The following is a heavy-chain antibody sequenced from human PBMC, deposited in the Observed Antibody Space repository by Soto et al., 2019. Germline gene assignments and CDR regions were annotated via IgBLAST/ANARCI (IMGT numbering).Heavy chain of an antibody. CDR2: ISSSSSYI. CDR1: GFTFSSYS. CDR3: ARDGSDYYDTLGAFDI. D-gene: IGHD3-22*01. V-gene: IGHV3-21*01. Sequence: GGSLRLSCAASGFTFSSYSMNWVRQAPGKGLEWVSSISSSSSYIYYADSVKGRFTISRDNAKNSLYLQMNSLRAEDTAVYYCARDGSDYYDTLGAFDIWGQGTMVTVSS. J-gene: IGHJ3*02.